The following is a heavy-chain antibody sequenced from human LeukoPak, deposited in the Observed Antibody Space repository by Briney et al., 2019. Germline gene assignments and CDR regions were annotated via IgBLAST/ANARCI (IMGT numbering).Heavy chain of an antibody. CDR1: GGSISSYY. D-gene: IGHD5-12*01. V-gene: IGHV4-59*01. CDR3: PRDGYSGNDGL. Sequence: SETLSLTCTVSGGSISSYYWSWIRQPPGKGLEWIGYIYHSGSTKYNPSLKSRVTISVDTSKNQFSLKLSSVTAADTAVYYCPRDGYSGNDGLWGQGSLVTVSS. CDR2: IYHSGST. J-gene: IGHJ4*02.